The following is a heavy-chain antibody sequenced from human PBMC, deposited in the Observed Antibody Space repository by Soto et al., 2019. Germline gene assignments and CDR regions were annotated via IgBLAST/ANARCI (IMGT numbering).Heavy chain of an antibody. D-gene: IGHD6-6*01. J-gene: IGHJ6*02. CDR1: GGSISSSNW. CDR3: ARGAAQTVTYYYYYGMDV. Sequence: PSETLSLTCAASGGSISSSNWWSWVRQPPGKGLEWIGEIYHSGSTNYNPSLKSRVTISVDTSKNQFSLKLSSVTAADTAVYYCARGAAQTVTYYYYYGMDVWGQGTTVTVSS. CDR2: IYHSGST. V-gene: IGHV4-4*02.